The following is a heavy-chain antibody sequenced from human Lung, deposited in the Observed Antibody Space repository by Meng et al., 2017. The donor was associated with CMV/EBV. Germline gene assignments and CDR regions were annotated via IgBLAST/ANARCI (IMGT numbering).Heavy chain of an antibody. D-gene: IGHD2-2*01. V-gene: IGHV3-21*01. J-gene: IGHJ4*02. CDR3: ARGRGYCSSTNCYQNFAY. Sequence: GGSLRLSCTASGFIFSDYSMSWVRQAPGKGLEWVSSISSSSIHIYYADSTKGRFTISRDNAKKSLYLQMNSLRAEDTAVYYCARGRGYCSSTNCYQNFAYWGQGTLVTVSS. CDR1: GFIFSDYS. CDR2: ISSSSIHI.